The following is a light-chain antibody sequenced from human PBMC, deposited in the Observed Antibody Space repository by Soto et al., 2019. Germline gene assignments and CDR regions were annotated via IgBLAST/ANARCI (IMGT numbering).Light chain of an antibody. J-gene: IGKJ1*01. V-gene: IGKV3-20*01. CDR2: GAS. CDR1: QSVSSTF. CDR3: QQYDNLSWT. Sequence: VLTQPPDTLSLSPGERATLSCRAGQSVSSTFLNWYQQKPGQAPRLLIYGASNRATGTPDRFSGSGSGTDFTLTISRLEPEDFAVYYCQQYDNLSWTFGQGTKVDIK.